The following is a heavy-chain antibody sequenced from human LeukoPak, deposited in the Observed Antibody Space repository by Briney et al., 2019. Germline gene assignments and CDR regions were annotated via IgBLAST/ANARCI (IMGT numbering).Heavy chain of an antibody. CDR2: IYTSGST. D-gene: IGHD2-2*01. CDR1: GGSISSGSYY. Sequence: SETLSLTCTVSGGSISSGSYYWSWIRQPAGKGLEWIGRIYTSGSTNYNPSLKSRVTISVDTSKNQFSLKLSSVTAADTAVYYCARDRGVPADDWFDPWGQGTLVTVSS. V-gene: IGHV4-61*02. CDR3: ARDRGVPADDWFDP. J-gene: IGHJ5*02.